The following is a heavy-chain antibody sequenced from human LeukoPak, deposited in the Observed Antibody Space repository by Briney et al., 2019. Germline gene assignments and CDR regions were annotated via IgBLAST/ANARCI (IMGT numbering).Heavy chain of an antibody. Sequence: ASVKVSCKASGYTFTSYYMHWVRRAPGQGLEWMGIINPSGGSTSYAQKFQGRVTMTRDMSTSTVYMELSSLRSEDTAVYYCARARIRGQWLVREAFDIWGQGTMVTVSS. CDR1: GYTFTSYY. D-gene: IGHD6-19*01. J-gene: IGHJ3*02. CDR3: ARARIRGQWLVREAFDI. V-gene: IGHV1-46*01. CDR2: INPSGGST.